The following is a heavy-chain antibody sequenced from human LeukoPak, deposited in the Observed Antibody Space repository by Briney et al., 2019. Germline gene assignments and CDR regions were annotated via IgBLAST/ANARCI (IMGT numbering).Heavy chain of an antibody. CDR1: GYTFTSYG. D-gene: IGHD3-10*01. Sequence: GASVKVSCKASGYTFTSYGVSWVRQAPGQGLEWMGWLSAYNGNINYAQKLQGRVTMTTDTSTSTAYMELRSLRSDDTAVYYCARVVFRGAYLYYFDYWGQGTLVTVSS. CDR3: ARVVFRGAYLYYFDY. V-gene: IGHV1-18*01. CDR2: LSAYNGNI. J-gene: IGHJ4*02.